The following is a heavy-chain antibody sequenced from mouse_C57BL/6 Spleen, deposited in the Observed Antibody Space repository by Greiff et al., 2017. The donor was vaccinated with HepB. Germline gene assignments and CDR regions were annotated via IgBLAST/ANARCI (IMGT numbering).Heavy chain of an antibody. D-gene: IGHD2-1*01. V-gene: IGHV3-6*01. CDR2: ISYDGSN. J-gene: IGHJ3*01. Sequence: ESGPGLVKPSQSLSLTCSVTGYSITSGYYWNWIRQFPGNKLEWMGYISYDGSNNYNPSLKNRISITRDTSKNQFFLKLNSVTTEDTATYYCARRGIYYGNLAYWGQGTLVTVSA. CDR1: GYSITSGYY. CDR3: ARRGIYYGNLAY.